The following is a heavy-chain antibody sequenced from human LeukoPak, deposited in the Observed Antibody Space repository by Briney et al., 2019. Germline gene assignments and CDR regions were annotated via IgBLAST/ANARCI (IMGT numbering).Heavy chain of an antibody. D-gene: IGHD6-6*01. V-gene: IGHV3-21*01. CDR1: GFTFSSYS. Sequence: GGSLRLSCAASGFTFSSYSMNWVRQAPGKGLEWVSSISSSSSYIYYADSVKGRFTISRDNAKNSLYLQMNSLRAEDTAVYYCARRGTARRGNDYWGQGTLVTVSS. J-gene: IGHJ4*02. CDR3: ARRGTARRGNDY. CDR2: ISSSSSYI.